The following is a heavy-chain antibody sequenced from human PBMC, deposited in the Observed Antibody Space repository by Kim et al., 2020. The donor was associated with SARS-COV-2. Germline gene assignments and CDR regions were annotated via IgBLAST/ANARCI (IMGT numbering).Heavy chain of an antibody. D-gene: IGHD1-26*01. CDR3: ANIAYYSASYSDAFDF. CDR1: GYTFTSDH. CDR2: INPSAGST. J-gene: IGHJ3*01. V-gene: IGHV1-46*01. Sequence: ASVKVSCKASGYTFTSDHMHWVRQAPGQGLEWMGIINPSAGSTIYAQKFQGRVTMTRDTSTSTAYMELSSLRSEDTAVYYCANIAYYSASYSDAFDFWGQGTMVTVSS.